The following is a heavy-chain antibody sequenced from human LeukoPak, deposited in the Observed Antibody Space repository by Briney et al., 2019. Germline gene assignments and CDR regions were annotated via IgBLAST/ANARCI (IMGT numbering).Heavy chain of an antibody. CDR1: GFTFSNYA. D-gene: IGHD5-12*01. J-gene: IGHJ4*02. Sequence: PGGSLRLSCAASGFTFSNYAMNWVRQAPGTGLEWVSAISGSGTSTYYADSVKGRFAISRDNSKNTLHLQMSSLRADDTAVYYCARESGGYSGYDTFDYWGQGTLVTVSS. CDR3: ARESGGYSGYDTFDY. CDR2: ISGSGTST. V-gene: IGHV3-23*01.